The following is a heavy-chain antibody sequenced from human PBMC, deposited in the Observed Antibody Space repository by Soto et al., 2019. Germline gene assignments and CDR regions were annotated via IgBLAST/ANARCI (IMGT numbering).Heavy chain of an antibody. CDR3: ATADYYYYGMDV. V-gene: IGHV3-30-3*01. J-gene: IGHJ6*02. CDR2: ISYDGSNK. Sequence: GGSLRLSCAASGFTFSSYAMHWVRQAPGKGLEWVAVISYDGSNKYYADSVKGRFTISRDNSKNTLYLQMNSLRAEDTAVYYCATADYYYYGMDVWGQGTTVTVSS. CDR1: GFTFSSYA.